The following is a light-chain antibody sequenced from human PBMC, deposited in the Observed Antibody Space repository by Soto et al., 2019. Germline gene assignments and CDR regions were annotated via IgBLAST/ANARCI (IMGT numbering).Light chain of an antibody. J-gene: IGKJ4*01. CDR3: QQHSNWPLT. CDR1: QSVSSS. CDR2: DAS. V-gene: IGKV3-11*01. Sequence: EIVLIQSPATLSLSPGGRATLSCRASQSVSSSLAWYQQNPGQAPRLLIFDASNRATGIPVRFSGSGSGTDFTLTISSLEPEDFTVYYCQQHSNWPLTFGGGTKVDIK.